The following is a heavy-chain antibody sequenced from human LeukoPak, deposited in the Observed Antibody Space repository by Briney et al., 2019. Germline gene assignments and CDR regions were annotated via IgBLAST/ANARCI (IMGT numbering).Heavy chain of an antibody. J-gene: IGHJ4*02. CDR1: GYTFTNYV. CDR3: ARDDCGDTCYPGGY. V-gene: IGHV1-3*01. D-gene: IGHD2-21*01. CDR2: INASNCEK. Sequence: ASVKVSCKASGYTFTNYVIHWVRQAPGQRPDWMGWINASNCEKKNSHHFQGRATITRETSASTAYMEMSSLTCENTALYHCARDDCGDTCYPGGYWGEGTLVTVSS.